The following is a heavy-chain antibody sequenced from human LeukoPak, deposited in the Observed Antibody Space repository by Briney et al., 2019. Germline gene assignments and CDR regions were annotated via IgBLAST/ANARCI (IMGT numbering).Heavy chain of an antibody. V-gene: IGHV4-59*01. CDR2: IYYSGST. CDR3: ARGEGGSYYLPFDY. CDR1: GGPFGVYY. J-gene: IGHJ4*02. Sequence: SETLSLTCAVYGGPFGVYYWSWFRQPPGKGLDWIGYIYYSGSTNYNPSLKSRVTISVDTSKNQFSLKLSSVTAADTAVYYCARGEGGSYYLPFDYWGQGTLVTVSS. D-gene: IGHD1-26*01.